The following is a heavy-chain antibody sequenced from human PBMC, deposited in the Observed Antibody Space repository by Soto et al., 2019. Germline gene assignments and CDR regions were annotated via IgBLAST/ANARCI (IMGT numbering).Heavy chain of an antibody. V-gene: IGHV4-39*01. Sequence: QLQLQESGPGLVKPSETLSLTCTVSGGSISSSSYYWGWIRQPPGKGLEWIGSIYYSGSTYYNPSLKSRVSIPVDTSKNQFSLKLGSATAADTAVYYCARRLYYDSSGFEGGGMDVWGQGTTVTVSS. CDR1: GGSISSSSYY. CDR3: ARRLYYDSSGFEGGGMDV. D-gene: IGHD3-22*01. J-gene: IGHJ6*02. CDR2: IYYSGST.